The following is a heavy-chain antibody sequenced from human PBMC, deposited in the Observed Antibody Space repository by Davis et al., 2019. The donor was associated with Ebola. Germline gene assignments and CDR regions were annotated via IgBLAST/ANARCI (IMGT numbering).Heavy chain of an antibody. CDR2: IWYDGSNK. D-gene: IGHD3-3*01. CDR1: GFTFSSYG. CDR3: ARVLILEWLLPDY. J-gene: IGHJ4*02. V-gene: IGHV3-33*01. Sequence: GESLKISCAASGFTFSSYGMHWVRQAPGKGLEWVAVIWYDGSNKYYADSVKGRFTISRDNSKNTLYLQMNSLRAEDTAVYYCARVLILEWLLPDYWGQGTLVTVSS.